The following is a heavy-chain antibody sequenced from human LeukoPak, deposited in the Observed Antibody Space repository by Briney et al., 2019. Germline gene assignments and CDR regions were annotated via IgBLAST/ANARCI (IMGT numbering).Heavy chain of an antibody. CDR2: ISSSSSYI. CDR1: GFTFSSYS. CDR3: AREGGYDPFEY. D-gene: IGHD5-12*01. J-gene: IGHJ4*02. Sequence: GGSLRLSCVASGFTFSSYSINWVRQAPGKGLEWVSSISSSSSYIYYADSVKGRFTISRDNAKNTLYLQMNSLRAEDTAVYYCAREGGYDPFEYWGQGTLVTVSS. V-gene: IGHV3-21*01.